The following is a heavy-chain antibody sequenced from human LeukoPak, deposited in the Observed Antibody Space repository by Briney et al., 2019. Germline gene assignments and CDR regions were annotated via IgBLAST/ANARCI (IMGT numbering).Heavy chain of an antibody. D-gene: IGHD6-6*01. J-gene: IGHJ4*02. Sequence: ASVKVSCKASGYTFTTYNMHWVRQAPGQGLEWMGIINPSGGSTSYAQKFQGRVTMTRDTSTSTVYMELSSLRSEDTAVYYCASWGIAARPDGYYFDYWGQGTLVTVSS. CDR1: GYTFTTYN. CDR2: INPSGGST. CDR3: ASWGIAARPDGYYFDY. V-gene: IGHV1-46*01.